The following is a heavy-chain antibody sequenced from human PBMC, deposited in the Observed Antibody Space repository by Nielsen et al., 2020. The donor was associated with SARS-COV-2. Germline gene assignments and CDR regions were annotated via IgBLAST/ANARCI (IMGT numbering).Heavy chain of an antibody. V-gene: IGHV3-23*01. J-gene: IGHJ4*02. CDR2: ISGSGGST. Sequence: GESLKISCAASGFTFSSYAMSWVRQAPGKGLEWVSAISGSGGSTYYADSVKGRFTISRDNSKNTLYLQMNSLRAEDTAVYYCAKDLPDSSGYQGGFDYWGQGTLVTVSS. CDR1: GFTFSSYA. D-gene: IGHD3-22*01. CDR3: AKDLPDSSGYQGGFDY.